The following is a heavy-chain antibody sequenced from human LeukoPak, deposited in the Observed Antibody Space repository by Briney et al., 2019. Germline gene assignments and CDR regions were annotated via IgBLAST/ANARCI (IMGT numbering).Heavy chain of an antibody. CDR2: ISGSGGST. D-gene: IGHD3-9*01. CDR1: GFTFDDYA. CDR3: AKDGQYYDILTGYSPSFYFDY. Sequence: PGGSLRLSCAASGFTFDDYAMSWVRQAPGKGLEWVSAISGSGGSTYYADSVKGRFTISRDNSKNTLYLQMNSLRAEDTAVYYCAKDGQYYDILTGYSPSFYFDYWGQGTLVTVSS. V-gene: IGHV3-23*01. J-gene: IGHJ4*02.